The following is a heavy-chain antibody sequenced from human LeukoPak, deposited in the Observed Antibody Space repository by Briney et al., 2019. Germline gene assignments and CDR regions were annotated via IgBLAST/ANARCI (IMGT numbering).Heavy chain of an antibody. V-gene: IGHV1-69*13. CDR2: IIPIFGTA. Sequence: ASVKVSCKASGGTFSSCAISWVRQAPGQGLEWMGGIIPIFGTANYAQKFQGRVTITADESTSTAYMELRSLRSEDTAVYYCARDPTSAVDTAMYWDNWFDPWGQGTLVTVSS. D-gene: IGHD5-18*01. J-gene: IGHJ5*02. CDR1: GGTFSSCA. CDR3: ARDPTSAVDTAMYWDNWFDP.